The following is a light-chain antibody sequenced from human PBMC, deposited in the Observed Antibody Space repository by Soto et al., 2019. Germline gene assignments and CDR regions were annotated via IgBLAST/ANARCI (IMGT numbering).Light chain of an antibody. CDR1: QSLLYNNTYNY. CDR3: MQVLQSFT. CDR2: FGS. V-gene: IGKV2-28*01. Sequence: EIVMTQSPLTLPVTPGEPASISCRSSQSLLYNNTYNYLDWYVQKPGQSPQLLIYFGSNRAPGVPDRFSGSGPGTNFTLKINRLEAEEFGTNYGMQVLQSFTFGQGHDWRFN. J-gene: IGKJ5*01.